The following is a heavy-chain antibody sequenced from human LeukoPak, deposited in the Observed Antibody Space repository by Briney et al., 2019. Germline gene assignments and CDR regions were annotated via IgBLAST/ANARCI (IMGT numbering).Heavy chain of an antibody. V-gene: IGHV3-11*01. Sequence: GGSLRLSCAASGFSFSDYYMSWIRQAPGKGLVWVSYINSSGGNIYYADSVKGRFTSSRDKAKNSLYLQMNSLRAEDTAVYYCARADGYNPIYYYYGMDVWGQGTTVTVSS. CDR2: INSSGGNI. CDR1: GFSFSDYY. CDR3: ARADGYNPIYYYYGMDV. J-gene: IGHJ6*01. D-gene: IGHD5-24*01.